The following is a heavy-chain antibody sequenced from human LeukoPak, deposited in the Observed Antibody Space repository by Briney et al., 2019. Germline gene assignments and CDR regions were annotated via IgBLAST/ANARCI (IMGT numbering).Heavy chain of an antibody. D-gene: IGHD4-11*01. CDR3: ATSLGTITTYAFDI. CDR2: FDPADGET. V-gene: IGHV1-24*01. Sequence: ASVKVSCKVSGYTLTELSMHWVRQAPGKGLEWMGGFDPADGETIYAQKFQGRVTMTEDTSTDTAYMELSSLRSEDTAVYYCATSLGTITTYAFDIWGQGTMVSVSS. J-gene: IGHJ3*02. CDR1: GYTLTELS.